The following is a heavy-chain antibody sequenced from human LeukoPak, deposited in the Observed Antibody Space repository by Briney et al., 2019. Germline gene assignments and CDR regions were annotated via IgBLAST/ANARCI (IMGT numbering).Heavy chain of an antibody. CDR2: ISSSSSYI. J-gene: IGHJ4*02. Sequence: PGGSLRLSCAASGFTFSSYSMNWVRQAPGKGLEWVSSISSSSSYIYYADSVKGRFTISRDNAKNSLYLQMNSLRAEDTAVYYCARQTGSGLFILPGGQGTLVTVSS. V-gene: IGHV3-21*01. CDR1: GFTFSSYS. CDR3: ARQTGSGLFILP. D-gene: IGHD3/OR15-3a*01.